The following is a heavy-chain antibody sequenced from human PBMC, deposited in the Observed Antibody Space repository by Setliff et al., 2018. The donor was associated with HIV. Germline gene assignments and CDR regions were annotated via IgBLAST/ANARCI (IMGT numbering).Heavy chain of an antibody. CDR1: GDSISSGGYY. Sequence: SETLSLTCTVSGDSISSGGYYWGWIRQPPGKGLEWIASFFSSGSTYYNPSLKSRVHMVADTSRNELSLTVNSVIAADSAVYYCARGPKISVTYSNYARDNWFDPWGQGTLVTVSS. J-gene: IGHJ5*02. CDR3: ARGPKISVTYSNYARDNWFDP. D-gene: IGHD4-4*01. CDR2: FFSSGST. V-gene: IGHV4-39*02.